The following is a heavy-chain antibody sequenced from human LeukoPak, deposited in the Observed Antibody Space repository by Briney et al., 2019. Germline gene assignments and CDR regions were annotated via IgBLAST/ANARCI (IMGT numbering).Heavy chain of an antibody. Sequence: GGSLRLSCSASGFTFRNYAVHWVRQAPGTGLEWVSVVSDCGDYTSYADSVKGRFRISRDNSENKLYLQMNSLRTEDTAIYYCAMTYDFWSGYPGWGQGTLVTVSS. CDR3: AMTYDFWSGYPG. D-gene: IGHD3-3*01. V-gene: IGHV3-23*01. J-gene: IGHJ4*02. CDR2: VSDCGDYT. CDR1: GFTFRNYA.